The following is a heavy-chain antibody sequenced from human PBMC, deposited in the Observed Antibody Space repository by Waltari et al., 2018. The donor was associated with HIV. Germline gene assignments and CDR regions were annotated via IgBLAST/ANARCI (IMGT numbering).Heavy chain of an antibody. CDR3: TTSMIRKVSYYYGMDV. D-gene: IGHD3-10*01. CDR2: IKTKADGGAA. Sequence: EVQLVESGGGLVKPGGSLRVSCAASGFTFSNALMSWVRQAPGKGLEWVGHIKTKADGGAADYAAPVKGRFTISRDDSKNTLYLQMDSLKTEDTAVYYCTTSMIRKVSYYYGMDVWGQGTTVTVSS. CDR1: GFTFSNAL. V-gene: IGHV3-15*01. J-gene: IGHJ6*02.